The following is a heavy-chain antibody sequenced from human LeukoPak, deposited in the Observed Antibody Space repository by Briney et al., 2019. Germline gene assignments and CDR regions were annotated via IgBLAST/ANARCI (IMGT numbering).Heavy chain of an antibody. CDR1: RFTFSDHD. J-gene: IGHJ4*02. D-gene: IGHD1-26*01. Sequence: GGSLRLSCAASRFTFSDHDMDWVSQAPGKGLEWVGRVRKKTNSYTTEYAASVKGRFTISRDDSQNSLYLQMNSLTAEDTAVYYCARLVGANNWGQGTLVIVSS. CDR3: ARLVGANN. V-gene: IGHV3-72*01. CDR2: VRKKTNSYTT.